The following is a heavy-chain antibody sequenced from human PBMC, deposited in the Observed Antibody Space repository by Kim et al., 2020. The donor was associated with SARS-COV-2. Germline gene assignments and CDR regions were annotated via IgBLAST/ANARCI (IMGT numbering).Heavy chain of an antibody. CDR3: AWVRGVEDYYYYGMDV. Sequence: ASVKVSCKASGYTFTSYYMHWVRQAPGQGLEWMGIINPSGGSTSYAQKFQGRVTMTRDTSTSTVYMELSSLRSEDTAVYYCAWVRGVEDYYYYGMDVWGQGTTVTVSS. CDR1: GYTFTSYY. D-gene: IGHD3-10*01. V-gene: IGHV1-46*01. CDR2: INPSGGST. J-gene: IGHJ6*02.